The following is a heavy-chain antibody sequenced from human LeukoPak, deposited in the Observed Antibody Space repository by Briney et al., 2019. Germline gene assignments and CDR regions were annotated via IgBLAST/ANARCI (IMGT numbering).Heavy chain of an antibody. J-gene: IGHJ4*02. CDR3: KGLQAAGHLAHDN. CDR2: ISNSGGIT. Sequence: PGGSLRLSCGASGLTFDIYSMSWVRQAPGKGLEWVADISNSGGITMYADSVKGRFTISRDNSKNTVYLQMNSLRAEDTAVYCSKGLQAAGHLAHDNWGQGALVTVSS. CDR1: GLTFDIYS. V-gene: IGHV3-23*01. D-gene: IGHD1-14*01.